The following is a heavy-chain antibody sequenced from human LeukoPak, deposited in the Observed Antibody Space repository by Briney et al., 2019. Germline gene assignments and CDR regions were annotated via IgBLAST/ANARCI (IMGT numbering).Heavy chain of an antibody. D-gene: IGHD3-22*01. CDR1: GGSISSGSYY. J-gene: IGHJ4*02. Sequence: SETLSLTCTVSGGSISSGSYYWSWIRQPAGKGLEWIGRIYTSGSTNYNPSLKSRVTISVDTSKNQFFLKLSSVTAADTAVYYCARSGYYDSSGYFDYWGQGTLVTVSS. CDR3: ARSGYYDSSGYFDY. V-gene: IGHV4-61*02. CDR2: IYTSGST.